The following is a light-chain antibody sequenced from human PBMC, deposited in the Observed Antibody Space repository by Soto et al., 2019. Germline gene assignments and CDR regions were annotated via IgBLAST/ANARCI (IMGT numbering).Light chain of an antibody. V-gene: IGLV2-23*02. CDR2: GVR. Sequence: QSALTQPASVSGSPGQSITISCTGTSSDVGSHNFVSWYQQHPGKAPKLMIYGVRERPSGVSNRFSGSKSGNTASLTISGLQAEDEADYYCCSAAWSLTWVFGGGTKLTVL. J-gene: IGLJ3*02. CDR1: SSDVGSHNF. CDR3: CSAAWSLTWV.